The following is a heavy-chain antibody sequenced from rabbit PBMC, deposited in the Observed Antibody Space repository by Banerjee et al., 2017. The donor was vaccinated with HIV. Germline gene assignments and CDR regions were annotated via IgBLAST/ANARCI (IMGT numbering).Heavy chain of an antibody. CDR2: IYGGSSGSN. V-gene: IGHV1S45*01. J-gene: IGHJ4*01. D-gene: IGHD4-1*01. CDR1: GFSFSSSYW. CDR3: ARDGGGWGPAFNL. Sequence: QEQLVESGGDLVKPGASLTLTCTASGFSFSSSYWMCWVRQAPGKGLEWIACIYGGSSGSNCYASWAKGRFTISKTSSTTVTLQMTSLTAADTGTYFCARDGGGWGPAFNLWGPGTLVTVS.